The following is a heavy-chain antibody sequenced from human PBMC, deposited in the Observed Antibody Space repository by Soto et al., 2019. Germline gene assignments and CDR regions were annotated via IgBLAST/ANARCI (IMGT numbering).Heavy chain of an antibody. CDR1: GGSISSYY. V-gene: IGHV4-59*01. CDR2: IYYSGST. J-gene: IGHJ6*01. Sequence: SETLSLTCTVSGGSISSYYWSWIRQPPGKGLEWIGYIYYSGSTNYNPSLKSRVTISVDTSKNQFSLKLSSVTAADTAVYYCVCDNPYQLPSAYYYGMAVLGQAPTVT. CDR3: VCDNPYQLPSAYYYGMAV. D-gene: IGHD2-2*01.